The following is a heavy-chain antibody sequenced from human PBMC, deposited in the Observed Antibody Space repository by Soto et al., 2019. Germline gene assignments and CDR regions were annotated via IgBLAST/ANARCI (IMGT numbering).Heavy chain of an antibody. V-gene: IGHV3-30*03. CDR3: ARDRVESGYPEYFQH. CDR1: GFTFSNYA. CDR2: VSYGGDNE. D-gene: IGHD3-22*01. J-gene: IGHJ1*01. Sequence: VGSLRLSCAASGFTFSNYAMHWVRQAPGKGLEWVAIVSYGGDNEYYADSVRGRFFISRDNSKNTLYLQMNSLRAEDTAVYYCARDRVESGYPEYFQHWGQGTLVTVSS.